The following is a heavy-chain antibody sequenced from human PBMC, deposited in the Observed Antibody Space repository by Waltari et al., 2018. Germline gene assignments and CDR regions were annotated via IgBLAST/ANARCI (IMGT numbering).Heavy chain of an antibody. D-gene: IGHD1-26*01. Sequence: EVQLVESGGGLVQPGGSLKLSCAASGFTFSGSAMHWVRQASGKGLEWLGRIRRGVDNYATDYSASVKGRFTLSRDDSKSTAYLQMNSLKTEDTAVYYCKVGVPDYFDSWGRGTLVTVSS. CDR2: IRRGVDNYAT. CDR1: GFTFSGSA. V-gene: IGHV3-73*01. CDR3: KVGVPDYFDS. J-gene: IGHJ4*02.